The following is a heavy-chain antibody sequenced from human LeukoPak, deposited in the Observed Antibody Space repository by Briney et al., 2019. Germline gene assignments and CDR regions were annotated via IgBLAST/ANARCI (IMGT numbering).Heavy chain of an antibody. J-gene: IGHJ4*02. CDR1: GFTVSSND. Sequence: PGGSLRLSCAASGFTVSSNDMSWVRQAPGKGLEWVSVIYSSGSTYYDDYVKGRCIISTNNSNKTLYLQMNSLRSEDTAVYYWARALGPRGYSYGPLPTYYDYWGQGTLVTVSS. CDR3: ARALGPRGYSYGPLPTYYDY. V-gene: IGHV3-66*02. CDR2: IYSSGST. D-gene: IGHD5-18*01.